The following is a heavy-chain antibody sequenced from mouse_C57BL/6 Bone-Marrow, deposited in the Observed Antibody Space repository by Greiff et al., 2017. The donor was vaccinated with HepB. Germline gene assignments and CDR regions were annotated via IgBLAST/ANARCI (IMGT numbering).Heavy chain of an antibody. CDR3: ARGDDHY. CDR1: GFTFSDYY. J-gene: IGHJ2*01. Sequence: EVQGVESGGGLVQPGGSLKLSCAASGFTFSDYYMYWVRLTPEKRLEWVAYISNGGGSTYYPDTVKGRFTISRDNAKNTLYLQMSRLKSEDTAMYYCARGDDHYWGQGTTLTVSS. D-gene: IGHD2-3*01. CDR2: ISNGGGST. V-gene: IGHV5-12*01.